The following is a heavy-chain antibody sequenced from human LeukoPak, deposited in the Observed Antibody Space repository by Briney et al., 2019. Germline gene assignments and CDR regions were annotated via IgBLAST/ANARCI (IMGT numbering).Heavy chain of an antibody. CDR3: ARGPNHDFWSGPDY. CDR1: GFTVSSNY. Sequence: PGGSLRLSCAASGFTVSSNYMSWVRQAPGKGLEWVSVIYSGGSTYYADSVKGRFTISRDNSKNTLYLQMNSLRAEDTAVYYCARGPNHDFWSGPDYWGQGTLVTVSS. CDR2: IYSGGST. V-gene: IGHV3-53*01. D-gene: IGHD3-3*01. J-gene: IGHJ4*02.